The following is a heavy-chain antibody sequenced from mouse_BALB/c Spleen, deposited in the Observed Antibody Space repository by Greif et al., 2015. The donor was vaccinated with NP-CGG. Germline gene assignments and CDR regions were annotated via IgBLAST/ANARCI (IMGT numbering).Heavy chain of an antibody. D-gene: IGHD1-1*01. V-gene: IGHV14-3*02. J-gene: IGHJ1*01. CDR3: ARSGYYGSSYWYLDV. CDR2: IDPANGNT. Sequence: EVKLVESGAELVKPGASVKLSCTASGFNIKDTYMHWVKQRPEQGLEWIGRIDPANGNTKYDPKFQGKATITADTSSNTAYLQLSSLTSEDTAVYYCARSGYYGSSYWYLDVWGAGTTVTVSS. CDR1: GFNIKDTY.